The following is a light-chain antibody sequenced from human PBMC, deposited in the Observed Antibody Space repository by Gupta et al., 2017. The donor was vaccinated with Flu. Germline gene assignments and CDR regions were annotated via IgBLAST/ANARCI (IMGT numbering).Light chain of an antibody. CDR1: QYISTF. CDR2: AAS. V-gene: IGKV1-39*01. J-gene: IGKJ4*01. CDR3: QHSYTTPLA. Sequence: DIQMTQSPSSLSASIGDRVTITCRPSQYISTFLNWYQQRPGKAPKLLIYAASSLQSGVPSRFSGRGSGTDFTLTINSLQAEDFGTYYCQHSYTTPLAFGGGTKVEIK.